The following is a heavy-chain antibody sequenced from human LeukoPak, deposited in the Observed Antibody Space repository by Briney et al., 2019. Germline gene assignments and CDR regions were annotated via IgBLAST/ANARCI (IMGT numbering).Heavy chain of an antibody. Sequence: VSVKVSCKGSGYTFTSCGISWVRQAPGEGVEWRGWLSTYDDGSSYAQKFQGRITLTKDTSTNTAYMELTSLRPDDTAMYYCARDFLRSASGIFVDVFDIWGQGTMVTVSS. V-gene: IGHV1-18*01. D-gene: IGHD3-10*01. CDR3: ARDFLRSASGIFVDVFDI. CDR2: LSTYDDGS. CDR1: GYTFTSCG. J-gene: IGHJ3*02.